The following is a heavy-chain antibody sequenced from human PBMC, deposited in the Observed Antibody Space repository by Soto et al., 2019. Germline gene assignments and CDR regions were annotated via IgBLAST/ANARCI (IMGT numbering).Heavy chain of an antibody. CDR3: ARFPLPSVAARKNWFDP. D-gene: IGHD6-6*01. CDR1: GYSFSSYW. J-gene: IGHJ5*02. CDR2: IYPGDSDT. V-gene: IGHV5-51*01. Sequence: AGESLKISCKVSGYSFSSYWIGWVRQMPGKGLEWMGIIYPGDSDTRYSPSFQGQVTISADKFTSTVNLQWSSLKASDTAMYYCARFPLPSVAARKNWFDPWGQGTLVTVSS.